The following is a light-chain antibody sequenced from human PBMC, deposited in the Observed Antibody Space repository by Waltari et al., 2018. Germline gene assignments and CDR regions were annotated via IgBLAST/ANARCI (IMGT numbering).Light chain of an antibody. CDR2: QNT. CDR1: ELGSKY. CDR3: QAWDSTIAV. V-gene: IGLV3-1*01. J-gene: IGLJ2*01. Sequence: SYEVTQPPSVPVSPGQTASVPGSGDELGSKYTSWYQQRPGQSPVVVIYQNTKRPSGIPERFSGSNSGNTATLTISGTQAMDEADYYCQAWDSTIAVFGGGTKLTVL.